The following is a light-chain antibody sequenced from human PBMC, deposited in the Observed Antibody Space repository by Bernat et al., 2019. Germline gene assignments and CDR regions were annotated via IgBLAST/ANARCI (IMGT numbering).Light chain of an antibody. Sequence: QSALTQPASVSGSPGQSITISCTGTSSDVGSYNLVSWYKQHPGKAPNLIIYEVTKRPSGVSNRFSGSKSGNTASLTISGRQPEDEADYFCCSYAGRSTFDVFGGGTELTVL. CDR2: EVT. CDR3: CSYAGRSTFDV. J-gene: IGLJ2*01. CDR1: SSDVGSYNL. V-gene: IGLV2-23*02.